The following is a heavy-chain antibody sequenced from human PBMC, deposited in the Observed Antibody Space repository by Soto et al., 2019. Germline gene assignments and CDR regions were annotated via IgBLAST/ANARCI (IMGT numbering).Heavy chain of an antibody. CDR3: ARLADSSGSGYYYYGMDV. Sequence: GEYLKISCKGSGYSFTSYWIGWVRQMPGKGLEWMGIIYPGDSDTRYSPSFQGQVTISADKSISTAYLQWSSMKASDTAMYYCARLADSSGSGYYYYGMDVCGQGTTVTVSS. CDR1: GYSFTSYW. CDR2: IYPGDSDT. D-gene: IGHD3-22*01. J-gene: IGHJ6*02. V-gene: IGHV5-51*01.